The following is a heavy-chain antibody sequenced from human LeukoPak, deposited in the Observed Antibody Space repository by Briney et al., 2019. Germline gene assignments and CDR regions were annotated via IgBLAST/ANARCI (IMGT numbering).Heavy chain of an antibody. V-gene: IGHV1-2*02. CDR2: INPNSGGT. Sequence: ASVQVSCQASGYTFTGYYMHWVRPAPGQGLEWMGWINPNSGGTNYAQKFQGRVTMTEDTSTDTAYMELSSLRSEDTAVYYCATDLGGTVFDYWGQGTLVTVSS. CDR3: ATDLGGTVFDY. D-gene: IGHD3-16*01. J-gene: IGHJ4*02. CDR1: GYTFTGYY.